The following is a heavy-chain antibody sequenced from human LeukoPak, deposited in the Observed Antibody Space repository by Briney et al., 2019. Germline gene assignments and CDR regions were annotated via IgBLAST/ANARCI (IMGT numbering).Heavy chain of an antibody. CDR2: MNPNSGNT. D-gene: IGHD5-18*01. CDR3: ARGILRFYGYNY. V-gene: IGHV1-8*01. J-gene: IGHJ4*02. CDR1: GCTFTSFD. Sequence: ASVKVSCKASGCTFTSFDIHWVRQAPGQGLEWMGWMNPNSGNTGYAQKFQGRVTMTRNTSISTAYMDLSSLRSEDTAVYFCARGILRFYGYNYWGQGTLVTVSS.